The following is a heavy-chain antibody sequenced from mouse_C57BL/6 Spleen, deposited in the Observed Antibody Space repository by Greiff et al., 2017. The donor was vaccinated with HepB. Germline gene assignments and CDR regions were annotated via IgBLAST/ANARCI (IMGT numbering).Heavy chain of an antibody. V-gene: IGHV1-26*01. CDR2: INPNNGGT. CDR3: ARYRGYYLDY. D-gene: IGHD3-1*01. Sequence: EVKLQQSGPELVKPGASVKISCKASGYTFTDYYMNWVKQSHGKSLEWIGDINPNNGGTSYNQKFKGKATLTVDKSSSTAYMELRSLTSEDSAVYYCARYRGYYLDYWGQGTTLTVSS. CDR1: GYTFTDYY. J-gene: IGHJ2*01.